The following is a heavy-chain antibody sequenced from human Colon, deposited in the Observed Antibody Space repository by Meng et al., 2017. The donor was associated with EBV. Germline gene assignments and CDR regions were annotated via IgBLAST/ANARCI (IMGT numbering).Heavy chain of an antibody. CDR2: IPHRGSS. CDR3: LRGSGGSV. D-gene: IGHD3-10*01. J-gene: IGHJ1*01. CDR1: GDSITNHNW. V-gene: IGHV4-4*02. Sequence: HVRVGDPCPALGNPSEAPSLTCAVSGDSITNHNWWAWVRQPPGKGLEWIGEIPHRGSSAYNPSLKSRVSMSIDKSKNQFSLKLTSVTAADTAVYHCLRGSGGSVWGQGTLVTVSS.